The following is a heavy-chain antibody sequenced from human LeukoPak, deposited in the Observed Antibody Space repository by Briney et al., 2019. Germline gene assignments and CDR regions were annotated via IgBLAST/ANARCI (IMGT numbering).Heavy chain of an antibody. J-gene: IGHJ4*02. CDR1: GDSITSSSYY. CDR2: IYYTGST. V-gene: IGHV4-39*01. CDR3: AKGRTGGDY. Sequence: PSETLSLTCSVSGDSITSSSYYWGWIRQPPGKGLEWIGSIYYTGSTYYNPSLKSRVTISEDTSKNQFSLKLRSVTAADTAVYYCAKGRTGGDYWGQGTLVTVSS. D-gene: IGHD3-10*01.